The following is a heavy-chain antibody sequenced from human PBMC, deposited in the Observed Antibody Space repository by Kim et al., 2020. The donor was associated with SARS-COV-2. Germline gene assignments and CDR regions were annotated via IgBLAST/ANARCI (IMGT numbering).Heavy chain of an antibody. D-gene: IGHD2-2*01. CDR1: GGTFSSYA. Sequence: SVKVSCKASGGTFSSYAISWVRQAPGQGLEWMGGIIPIFGTANYAQKFQGRVTITADKSTSTAYMELSSLRSEDTAVYYCATGYCSSTSCYPLGYWGQGTLVTVSS. CDR2: IIPIFGTA. J-gene: IGHJ4*02. CDR3: ATGYCSSTSCYPLGY. V-gene: IGHV1-69*06.